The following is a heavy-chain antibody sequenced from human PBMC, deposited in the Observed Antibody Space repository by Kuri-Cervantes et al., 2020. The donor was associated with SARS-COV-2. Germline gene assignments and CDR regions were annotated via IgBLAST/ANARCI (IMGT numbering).Heavy chain of an antibody. CDR3: ARDLIAATDPYYFDY. Sequence: LSLTCAASGFTFSSYWMSWVRQAPGKGLEWVAVSPYRRNVGYYADCVKGRFTISRDISNDTLYLEMSNLRPEDTAIYYCARDLIAATDPYYFDYWGQGALVTVSS. J-gene: IGHJ4*02. CDR1: GFTFSSYW. D-gene: IGHD2-15*01. CDR2: SPYRRNVG. V-gene: IGHV3-30*03.